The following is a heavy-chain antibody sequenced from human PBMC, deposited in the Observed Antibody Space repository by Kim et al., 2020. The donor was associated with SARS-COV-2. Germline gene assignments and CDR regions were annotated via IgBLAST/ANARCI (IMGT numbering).Heavy chain of an antibody. D-gene: IGHD3-10*01. J-gene: IGHJ5*02. V-gene: IGHV3-21*01. CDR3: ARVATMVRGHNWFDP. Sequence: DSVKGGFTISRDNAKNSLYLQMNSLRAEDTAVYYCARVATMVRGHNWFDPWGQGTLVTVSS.